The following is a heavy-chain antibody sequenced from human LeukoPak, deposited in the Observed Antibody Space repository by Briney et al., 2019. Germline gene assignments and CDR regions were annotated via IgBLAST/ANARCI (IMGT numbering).Heavy chain of an antibody. Sequence: AGGSLRLSCAASGSTFSSYWMLWVRQAPGKGLVWVSRINTDGSNTIYADSVKGRFTISRDNAKNTLYLQMNSLRAEDTAVYYCARVSTGSSSYDYWGQGTLVTVSS. V-gene: IGHV3-74*01. CDR2: INTDGSNT. D-gene: IGHD6-13*01. CDR1: GSTFSSYW. J-gene: IGHJ4*02. CDR3: ARVSTGSSSYDY.